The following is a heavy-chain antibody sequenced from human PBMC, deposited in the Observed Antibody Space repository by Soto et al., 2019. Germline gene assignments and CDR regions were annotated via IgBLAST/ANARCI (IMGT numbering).Heavy chain of an antibody. CDR1: GDYISSGYY. Sequence: ETRSLTCPVSGDYISSGYYLAWIRRPPVKGLEWIGSIYHRGTTYYTPSLKSRVTISVDKSRNQFSLKLSSVTAADSAVSYCARTDKVGYYLYFGQGTLVNFS. D-gene: IGHD2-21*01. J-gene: IGHJ4*02. CDR2: IYHRGTT. V-gene: IGHV4-38-2*01. CDR3: ARTDKVGYYLY.